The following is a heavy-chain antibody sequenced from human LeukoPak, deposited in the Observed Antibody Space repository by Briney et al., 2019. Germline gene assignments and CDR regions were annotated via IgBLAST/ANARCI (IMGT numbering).Heavy chain of an antibody. J-gene: IGHJ4*02. D-gene: IGHD6-6*01. CDR2: VGSRGTTI. CDR1: GFTFSDYY. Sequence: GGSLRLSCAASGFTFSDYYMSWIRQAPGKGLEWVSYVGSRGTTIYYADSVKGRFTISRDNAKNSLYLEINSLRAEDTAVYYCARVSSSSLLDYWGPGTLVTVSS. V-gene: IGHV3-11*04. CDR3: ARVSSSSLLDY.